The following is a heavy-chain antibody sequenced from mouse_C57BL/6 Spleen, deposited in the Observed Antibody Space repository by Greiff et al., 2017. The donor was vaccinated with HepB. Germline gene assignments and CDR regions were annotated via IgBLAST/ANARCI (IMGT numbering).Heavy chain of an antibody. J-gene: IGHJ4*01. Sequence: EVQRVESGGDLVKPGGSLKLSCAASGFTFSSYGMSWVRQTPDKRLEWVATISSGGSYTYYPDSVKGRFTISRDNAKNTLYLQMSSLKSEDTAMYYCARLDSSGFYAMDYWGQRTSVTVSS. V-gene: IGHV5-6*01. CDR2: ISSGGSYT. CDR3: ARLDSSGFYAMDY. D-gene: IGHD3-2*02. CDR1: GFTFSSYG.